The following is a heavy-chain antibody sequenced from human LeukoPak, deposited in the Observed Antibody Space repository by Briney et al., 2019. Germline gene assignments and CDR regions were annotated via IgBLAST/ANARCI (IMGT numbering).Heavy chain of an antibody. J-gene: IGHJ4*02. CDR1: GFTFNTYV. D-gene: IGHD5-24*01. Sequence: GGSLRLSRAASGFTFNTYVMHWIRQAPGKGLVWVARIDTDGKTTTYADSVKGRFTISRDNAKNMLYVQMNSLRAEDTAVYYCVRDKDGYNFWGQGTLVSVSS. V-gene: IGHV3-74*01. CDR2: IDTDGKTT. CDR3: VRDKDGYNF.